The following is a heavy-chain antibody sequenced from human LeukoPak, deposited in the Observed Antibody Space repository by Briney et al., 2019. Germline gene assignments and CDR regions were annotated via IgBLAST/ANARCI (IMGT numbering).Heavy chain of an antibody. CDR3: ARRDYYGGNPVLDY. D-gene: IGHD4-23*01. Sequence: RPSETLSLTCAVYGGSFSGYYWSWIRQPPGKGLEWIGEINHSGSTNYNPSLKSRLTISVDTSKNQFSLKLTSVTAADTAIYYCARRDYYGGNPVLDYWGQGTLVTVSS. V-gene: IGHV4-34*01. J-gene: IGHJ4*02. CDR2: INHSGST. CDR1: GGSFSGYY.